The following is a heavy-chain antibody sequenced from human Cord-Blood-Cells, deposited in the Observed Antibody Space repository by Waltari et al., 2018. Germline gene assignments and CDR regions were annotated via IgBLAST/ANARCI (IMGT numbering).Heavy chain of an antibody. J-gene: IGHJ6*02. CDR2: INSEGSST. CDR3: SRSIRLPTVTTYYYYYGMDV. D-gene: IGHD4-17*01. V-gene: IGHV3-74*01. CDR1: GFTFSSYW. Sequence: EVQLVASGRGLVQPGGSLRLSCAASGFTFSSYWMHWVRQAPGKAPAWVSRINSEGSSTSYADSVKGRFTISRDNAKNTLYLQMNRLRSEETAVYYCSRSIRLPTVTTYYYYYGMDVWGQGTTVAVSS.